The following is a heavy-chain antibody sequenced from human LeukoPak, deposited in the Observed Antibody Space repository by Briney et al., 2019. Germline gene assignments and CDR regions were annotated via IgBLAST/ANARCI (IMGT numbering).Heavy chain of an antibody. CDR3: ARASIAARLRRENYFDY. CDR2: IIPIFGTA. V-gene: IGHV1-69*13. Sequence: EASVKVSCKASGGTFSSYAISWVRQAPGQGLEWMGGIIPIFGTANYAQKFQGRVTITADESTSTAYMELSSLRSEDTAVYYCARASIAARLRRENYFDYWGQGTLVTVSS. D-gene: IGHD6-6*01. J-gene: IGHJ4*02. CDR1: GGTFSSYA.